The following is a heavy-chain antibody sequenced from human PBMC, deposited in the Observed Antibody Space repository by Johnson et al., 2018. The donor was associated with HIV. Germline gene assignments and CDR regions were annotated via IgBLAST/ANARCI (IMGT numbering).Heavy chain of an antibody. CDR3: TTDKAGDDVWGNYRFAFDI. D-gene: IGHD3-16*02. V-gene: IGHV3-20*04. CDR2: INWNGGGT. CDR1: GFTFNDYD. J-gene: IGHJ3*02. Sequence: VQLVESGGGVARPRGSLRLSCAASGFTFNDYDMSWVRQVSGKGLEWVSGINWNGGGTGYADSVKGRFTISRDNAKKSLYMQMKSLKTEDTSLYFCTTDKAGDDVWGNYRFAFDIWCQGTVVTVSS.